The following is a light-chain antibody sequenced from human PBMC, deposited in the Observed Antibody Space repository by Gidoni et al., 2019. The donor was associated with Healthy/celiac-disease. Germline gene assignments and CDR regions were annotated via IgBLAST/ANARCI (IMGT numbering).Light chain of an antibody. V-gene: IGLV2-14*01. CDR3: SSYTSSST. CDR2: DVS. Sequence: QSALPQPASLSGSPGQSIIISCTGTSSDVGGYNYVSWYQQHPGKAPKLMIYDVSNRPSGVSNRFSGSKSGNTASLTISGLQAEDEADYYCSSYTSSSTFGGGTKLTVL. J-gene: IGLJ2*01. CDR1: SSDVGGYNY.